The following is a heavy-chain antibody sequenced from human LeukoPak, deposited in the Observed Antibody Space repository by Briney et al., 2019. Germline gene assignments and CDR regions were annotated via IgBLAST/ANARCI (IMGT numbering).Heavy chain of an antibody. V-gene: IGHV4-59*01. J-gene: IGHJ4*02. CDR3: ARARDLGWGTVDYFDY. CDR2: IYYSGST. D-gene: IGHD3-3*01. CDR1: GGSISSYY. Sequence: PSETLSLTCPVSGGSISSYYWSWIRQPPGKGLEWIGYIYYSGSTNYNPSLKSRVTISVDTSKNQFPLKLGSVTAADTAVYYCARARDLGWGTVDYFDYWGQGTLVTVSS.